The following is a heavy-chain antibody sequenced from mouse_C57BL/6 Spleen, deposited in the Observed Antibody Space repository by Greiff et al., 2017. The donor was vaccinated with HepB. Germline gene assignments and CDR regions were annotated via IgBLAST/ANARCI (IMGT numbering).Heavy chain of an antibody. CDR2: ISYDGSN. V-gene: IGHV3-6*01. D-gene: IGHD2-3*01. CDR3: ASLDGYYVFAY. CDR1: GYSITSGYY. J-gene: IGHJ3*01. Sequence: EVHLVESGPGLVKPSQSLSLTCSVTGYSITSGYYWNWIRQFPGNKLEWMGYISYDGSNNYNPSLKNRISITRDTSKNQFFLKLNSVTTEDTATYYCASLDGYYVFAYWGQGTLVTVSA.